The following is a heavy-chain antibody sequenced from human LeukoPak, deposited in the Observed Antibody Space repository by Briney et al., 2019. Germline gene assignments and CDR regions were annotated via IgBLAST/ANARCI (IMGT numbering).Heavy chain of an antibody. CDR1: GGSISSYY. J-gene: IGHJ4*02. V-gene: IGHV4-4*07. D-gene: IGHD3-16*01. CDR2: IYSSGSS. Sequence: SETLSLTCTVSGGSISSYYWSWIRQPAGKGLDWIGRIYSSGSSKYNSSLKSRVITSVDTSKNQFSLKLTSVTAADTAVYYCAREGGGFDYWGQGTLVTVSS. CDR3: AREGGGFDY.